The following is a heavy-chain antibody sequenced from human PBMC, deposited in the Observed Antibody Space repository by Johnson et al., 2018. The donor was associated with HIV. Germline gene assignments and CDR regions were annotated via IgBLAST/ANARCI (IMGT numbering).Heavy chain of an antibody. CDR3: ARKGGYGQAFDI. CDR1: GFTFSRFA. Sequence: VQLMESGGGVVQPGGSLRLSCAASGFTFSRFAMHWVRQAPGKGLEYVSGFSIDGDSTYYANSVKGRFTISRDNSKNTLYLQMGGLRTEDMAVYYCARKGGYGQAFDIWGQGTMVTVSS. V-gene: IGHV3-64*01. D-gene: IGHD5-18*01. J-gene: IGHJ3*02. CDR2: FSIDGDST.